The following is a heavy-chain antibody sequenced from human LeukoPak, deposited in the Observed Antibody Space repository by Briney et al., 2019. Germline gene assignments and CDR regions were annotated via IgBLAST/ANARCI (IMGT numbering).Heavy chain of an antibody. J-gene: IGHJ4*02. CDR2: IKPDGSDT. V-gene: IGHV3-7*05. CDR3: ASRAGYTGSWSAFDY. CDR1: GFIFTDYW. D-gene: IGHD6-13*01. Sequence: GGSLRLSCAASGFIFTDYWMSWVRQAPGKGLEWVANIKPDGSDTYYADSVKGRFTISRDNAKNSLYLQMNSLRAEDTAVYYCASRAGYTGSWSAFDYWGKGTLVTV.